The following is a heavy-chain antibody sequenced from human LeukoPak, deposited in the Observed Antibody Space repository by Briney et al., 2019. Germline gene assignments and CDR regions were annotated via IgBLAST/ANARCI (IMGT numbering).Heavy chain of an antibody. CDR2: ISSSGSTI. CDR1: GFTFSSYE. CDR3: ARYCSSTSCRNPDY. D-gene: IGHD2-2*01. J-gene: IGHJ4*02. Sequence: PGGSLRLSCAASGFTFSSYEMSWVRQAPGKGLEWVSYISSSGSTIYYADSVKGRFTISRDNAKNSLYLQMNSLRAEDTAVYYCARYCSSTSCRNPDYWGQGTLVTVSS. V-gene: IGHV3-48*03.